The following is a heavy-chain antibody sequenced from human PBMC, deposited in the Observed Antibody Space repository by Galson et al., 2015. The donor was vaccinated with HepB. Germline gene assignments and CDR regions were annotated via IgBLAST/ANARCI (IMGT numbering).Heavy chain of an antibody. J-gene: IGHJ4*02. CDR1: GFTFSTYA. Sequence: SLRLSCAASGFTFSTYAMNWVRQAPGKGLEWVAVISNDGGDKYYADSVRDRFIISRDNSKSTVYLQMNSLRSEDTAVYYCAKDPALFGGDWTHVFDFWGQGALVTVSS. V-gene: IGHV3-30*18. D-gene: IGHD2-21*02. CDR2: ISNDGGDK. CDR3: AKDPALFGGDWTHVFDF.